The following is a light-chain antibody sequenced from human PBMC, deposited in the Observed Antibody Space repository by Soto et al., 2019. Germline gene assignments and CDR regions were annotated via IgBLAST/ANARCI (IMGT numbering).Light chain of an antibody. Sequence: QSALTQPPSASGPPGQSVTISCTGTSSDVGGYNYVSWYQQHPGKAPKLMIYEVSKRPSGVPDRFSGSKSGNTASLTVSGLQAGDEADYYCSSYAGSNNLVVFGGGTKLTVL. V-gene: IGLV2-8*01. CDR3: SSYAGSNNLVV. CDR1: SSDVGGYNY. CDR2: EVS. J-gene: IGLJ2*01.